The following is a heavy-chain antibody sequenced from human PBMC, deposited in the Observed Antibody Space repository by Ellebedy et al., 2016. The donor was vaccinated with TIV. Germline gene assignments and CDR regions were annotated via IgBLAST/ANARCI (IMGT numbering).Heavy chain of an antibody. Sequence: GGSLRLSXAASGFTFSSYSMNWVRQAPGKGLEWVSYISSSSSYTNYADSVKGRFTISRDNAKNSLYLQMNSLRAEDTAVYYCASVDTANYWGQGTLVTVSS. CDR3: ASVDTANY. V-gene: IGHV3-21*05. D-gene: IGHD5-18*01. J-gene: IGHJ4*02. CDR2: ISSSSSYT. CDR1: GFTFSSYS.